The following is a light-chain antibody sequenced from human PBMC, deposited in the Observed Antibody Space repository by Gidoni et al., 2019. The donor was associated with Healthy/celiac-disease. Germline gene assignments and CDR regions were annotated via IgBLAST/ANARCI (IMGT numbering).Light chain of an antibody. J-gene: IGKJ4*01. CDR2: DAS. CDR1: QSVSSY. Sequence: EIVLTQSPATLSLSPGERATLCRASQSVSSYLAWYQQKPGQAPRLLIYDASNRATGIPARFSGSGSGTDFTLTISSLEPEDFAVYYCQQRSNWPPALTFGGGTKVEIK. CDR3: QQRSNWPPALT. V-gene: IGKV3-11*01.